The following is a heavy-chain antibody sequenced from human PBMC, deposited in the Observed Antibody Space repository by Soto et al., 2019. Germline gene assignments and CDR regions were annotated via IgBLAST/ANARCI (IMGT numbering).Heavy chain of an antibody. CDR1: GFTVSSYG. V-gene: IGHV3-30*18. Sequence: PGGSLRLSCAASGFTVSSYGMHWVRQAPGKGLEWVAVISYDGSNKYYADSVKGRFTISRDNSKNTLYLQMNSLRAEDTAVYYCAKDAHDSSGYYYGSYFDYWGQGTLVTVSS. CDR2: ISYDGSNK. D-gene: IGHD3-22*01. J-gene: IGHJ4*02. CDR3: AKDAHDSSGYYYGSYFDY.